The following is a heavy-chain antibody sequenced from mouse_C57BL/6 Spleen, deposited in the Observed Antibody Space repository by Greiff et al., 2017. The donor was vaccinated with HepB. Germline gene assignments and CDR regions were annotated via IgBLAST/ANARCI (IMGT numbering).Heavy chain of an antibody. CDR3: TRRGQGDY. J-gene: IGHJ2*01. CDR2: IDPETGGT. Sequence: VKVVESGAELVRPGASVTLSCKASGYTFTDYEMHWVKQTPVHGLEWIGAIDPETGGTAYNQKFKGKAILTADKSSSTAYMELRSLTSEDSAVYYCTRRGQGDYWGQGTTLTVSS. CDR1: GYTFTDYE. V-gene: IGHV1-15*01. D-gene: IGHD3-3*01.